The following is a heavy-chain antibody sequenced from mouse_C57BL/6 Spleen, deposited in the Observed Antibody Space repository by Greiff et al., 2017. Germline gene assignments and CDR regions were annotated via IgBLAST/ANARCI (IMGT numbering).Heavy chain of an antibody. J-gene: IGHJ4*01. CDR2: INFDGSST. CDR3: ARWGSLYAMDY. CDR1: GFTFSDYY. V-gene: IGHV5-16*01. Sequence: EVHLVESEGGLVQPGSSMKLSCTASGFTFSDYYMAWVRQVPEKGLEWVANINFDGSSTYYLDSLKSRFIISRDNAKNILYLQMSSLKSEDTATYYCARWGSLYAMDYGGQGTSVTVSS.